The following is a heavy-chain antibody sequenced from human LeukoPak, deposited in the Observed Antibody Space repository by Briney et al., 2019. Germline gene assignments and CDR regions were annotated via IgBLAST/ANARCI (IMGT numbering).Heavy chain of an antibody. V-gene: IGHV3-23*01. CDR1: GFTFSSYA. CDR2: ISGSGGST. J-gene: IGHJ4*02. CDR3: AKDLIMITFGGVIVIPSYFDY. D-gene: IGHD3-16*02. Sequence: GGSLRLSCAASGFTFSSYAMSWVRQAPGKGLEWVSAISGSGGSTYYADSVKGRFTISRDNSKNTLYLQMNSLRAEDTAVYYCAKDLIMITFGGVIVIPSYFDYRGQGTLVTVSS.